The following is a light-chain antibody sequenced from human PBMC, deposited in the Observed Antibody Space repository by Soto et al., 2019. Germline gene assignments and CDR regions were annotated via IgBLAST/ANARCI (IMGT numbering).Light chain of an antibody. CDR3: SSYTSSSTYV. CDR1: SSDVGGYNS. V-gene: IGLV2-14*03. Sequence: QSALTQPASVSGSPGQSITISCTGTSSDVGGYNSVSWYQQHPGKAPKLMIYNVSNRPSGISDRFSGSGSGNTASLTISGLQAEDEADYYCSSYTSSSTYVFGTGTKLTVL. J-gene: IGLJ1*01. CDR2: NVS.